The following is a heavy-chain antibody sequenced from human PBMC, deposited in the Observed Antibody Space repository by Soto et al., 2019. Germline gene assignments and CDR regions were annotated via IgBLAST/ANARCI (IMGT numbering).Heavy chain of an antibody. Sequence: VGSLRVSCADSGFTFTAFGMHWVRQAPGKGLEWVAGLSYNGNKKYYGDSVKGRFTVSRDNSKKILYLEMNSLRKEDSAVYFCAKLGGSKNDINRFDSWGQGTLVTVSS. CDR1: GFTFTAFG. D-gene: IGHD1-1*01. CDR3: AKLGGSKNDINRFDS. J-gene: IGHJ4*02. V-gene: IGHV3-30*18. CDR2: LSYNGNKK.